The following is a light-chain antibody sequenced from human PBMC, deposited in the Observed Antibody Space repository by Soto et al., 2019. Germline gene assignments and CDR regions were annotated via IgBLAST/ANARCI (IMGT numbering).Light chain of an antibody. CDR2: GAS. CDR1: QSVTSSY. Sequence: EIVLTQSPGTLSLSPGERATLSCRASQSVTSSYLAWYQQKPGQAPRLLIYGASSRATAIPDRFSGSGSGTDFTLTISRLESEDFAVYYCQQYGISPLTFGQGTRLETK. CDR3: QQYGISPLT. V-gene: IGKV3-20*01. J-gene: IGKJ5*01.